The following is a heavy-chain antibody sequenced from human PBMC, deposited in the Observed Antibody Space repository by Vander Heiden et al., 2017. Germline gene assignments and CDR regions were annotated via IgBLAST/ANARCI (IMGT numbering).Heavy chain of an antibody. CDR3: AKDSQWELRNLLEY. Sequence: EVQLVESGGGLVQPGRSLRLSCAASGFPFDDYAMHWVRQAPGKGLEWVSGMSWNSGSIGYADSVKGRFTISRDNAKNSLYLQMNSLRAEDTALYYCAKDSQWELRNLLEYWGQGTLVTVSS. V-gene: IGHV3-9*01. CDR1: GFPFDDYA. CDR2: MSWNSGSI. D-gene: IGHD1-26*01. J-gene: IGHJ4*02.